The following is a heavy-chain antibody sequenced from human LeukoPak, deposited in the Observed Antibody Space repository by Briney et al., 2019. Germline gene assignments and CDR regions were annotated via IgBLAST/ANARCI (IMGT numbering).Heavy chain of an antibody. J-gene: IGHJ4*02. Sequence: GGSLRLSCAASGFTLSSYAMSWVRQGPGKGLEWVSAISVSGNTYHADSVKGRFTISRDSSKNTLHLQMNSLRAEDTAVYYCAKVGDQWDFDYWGQGTLVTVSS. CDR3: AKVGDQWDFDY. V-gene: IGHV3-23*01. CDR2: ISVSGNT. D-gene: IGHD3-10*01. CDR1: GFTLSSYA.